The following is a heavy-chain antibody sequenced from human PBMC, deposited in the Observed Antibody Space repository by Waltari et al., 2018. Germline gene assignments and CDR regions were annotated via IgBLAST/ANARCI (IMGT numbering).Heavy chain of an antibody. V-gene: IGHV3-48*02. J-gene: IGHJ4*02. CDR3: ARTLPDYTSGWYGALFDY. CDR2: ISNTSGTI. CDR1: GFTFSSHH. Sequence: EVQLVESGGGLVQPGGSLRLSCAASGFTFSSHHMNWVRQAPGKGRASFSYISNTSGTIYYGDSVKGRFTISRDNAKNSLYLQMNSLRDEDTAVYYCARTLPDYTSGWYGALFDYLGQGTLVTVSS. D-gene: IGHD6-19*01.